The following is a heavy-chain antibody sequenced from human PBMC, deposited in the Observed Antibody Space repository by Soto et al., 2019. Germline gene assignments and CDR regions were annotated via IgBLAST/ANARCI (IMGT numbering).Heavy chain of an antibody. Sequence: QVQLQESGPGLVKPSGTLSLTCAVSGDSVTSNVWWSWVRQPPGKGLEWIGEAYHNGLTDYNPSLKSRVTMSVDTSKNEFSLKLTSLTAADTAIYYCAREQSSYSSGWYYFDYWGQGTLVTVSS. CDR1: GDSVTSNVW. D-gene: IGHD6-19*01. V-gene: IGHV4-4*02. J-gene: IGHJ4*02. CDR3: AREQSSYSSGWYYFDY. CDR2: AYHNGLT.